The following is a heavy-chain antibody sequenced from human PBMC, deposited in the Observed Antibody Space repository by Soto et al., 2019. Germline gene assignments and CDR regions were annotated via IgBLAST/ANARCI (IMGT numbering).Heavy chain of an antibody. J-gene: IGHJ4*02. CDR2: IIPIFGTA. D-gene: IGHD1-26*01. CDR3: ARVAGSYEGGDY. CDR1: GGTFSSYA. V-gene: IGHV1-69*13. Sequence: ASVKVSCKASGGTFSSYAISWVRQAPGQGLEWMGGIIPIFGTANYAQKFQGRVTITADESTGTAYMELSSLRSEDTAVYYCARVAGSYEGGDYWGQGTLVTVSS.